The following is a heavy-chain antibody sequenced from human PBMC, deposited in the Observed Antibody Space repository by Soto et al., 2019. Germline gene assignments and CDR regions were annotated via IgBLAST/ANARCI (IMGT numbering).Heavy chain of an antibody. Sequence: QVQLQESGPGLGEASQTLSLTCTVSGDYISSGGYYWSWIRQRPGKGLEWIGYIYYSGDTYYNPSLKSRITISVDTSKTQFSLTLNSVTAADTALYYCARDRYGSGSYRYYFDYWGQGTLVTVSP. CDR1: GDYISSGGYY. J-gene: IGHJ4*02. CDR2: IYYSGDT. D-gene: IGHD3-10*01. V-gene: IGHV4-31*03. CDR3: ARDRYGSGSYRYYFDY.